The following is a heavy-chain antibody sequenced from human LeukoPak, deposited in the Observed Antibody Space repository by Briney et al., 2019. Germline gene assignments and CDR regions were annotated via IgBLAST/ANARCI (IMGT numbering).Heavy chain of an antibody. Sequence: ASVKVSCKASGYAFTSYGINWVRQAPGQGLEWMGWISVNNGNTHYAQKFQGRVTMTTDTSTSTAYMELRSLRSDDTAVYYCARDQSDYYYMDVWGKGTTVTVSS. CDR3: ARDQSDYYYMDV. V-gene: IGHV1-18*01. CDR2: ISVNNGNT. CDR1: GYAFTSYG. J-gene: IGHJ6*03.